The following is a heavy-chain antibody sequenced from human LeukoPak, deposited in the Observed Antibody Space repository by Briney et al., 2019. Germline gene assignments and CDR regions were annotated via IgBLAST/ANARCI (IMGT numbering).Heavy chain of an antibody. J-gene: IGHJ6*02. CDR2: MNPNSGNT. V-gene: IGHV1-8*01. CDR1: GYTFTSYD. D-gene: IGHD3-10*01. CDR3: ATINPEAGSYYTHYYYGMDV. Sequence: GASVKVSCKASGYTFTSYDINWVRQATGQGLEWMGWMNPNSGNTGYAQKFQGRVTMTRDTSTSTVYMELSSLRSEDTAVYYCATINPEAGSYYTHYYYGMDVRGQGTTVTVSS.